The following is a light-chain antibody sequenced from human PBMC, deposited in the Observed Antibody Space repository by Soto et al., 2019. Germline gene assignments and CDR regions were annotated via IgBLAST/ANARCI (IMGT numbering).Light chain of an antibody. CDR3: QQRGTWPPVT. Sequence: EIVLTQSPATLALSPGERATLSCRASQSVGTYLAWYQQKPGQAPRLLIYDASNRATGTPARFSGSGSGTDFTLTINSLEPEDFAVYYCQQRGTWPPVTFGGGTKVEI. CDR1: QSVGTY. V-gene: IGKV3-11*01. J-gene: IGKJ4*01. CDR2: DAS.